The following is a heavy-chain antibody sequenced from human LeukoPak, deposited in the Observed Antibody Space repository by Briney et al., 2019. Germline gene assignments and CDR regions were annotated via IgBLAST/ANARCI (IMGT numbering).Heavy chain of an antibody. J-gene: IGHJ5*02. CDR2: IYYSGSS. V-gene: IGHV4-61*01. D-gene: IGHD6-19*01. CDR3: ARHWGDGNGYHWFDP. CDR1: GGSVSSGNYY. Sequence: SETLSLTCTVSGGSVSSGNYYWSWIRQPPGKGLEWIGYIYYSGSSNYNPSLKSRVTISLDTSKNQFSLKLTSVTAADTAVYYCARHWGDGNGYHWFDPWGQGTLVTVSS.